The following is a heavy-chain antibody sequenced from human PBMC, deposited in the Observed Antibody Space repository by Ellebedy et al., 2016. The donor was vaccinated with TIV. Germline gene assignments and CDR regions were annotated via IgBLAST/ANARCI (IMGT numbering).Heavy chain of an antibody. CDR2: IKQDGSEK. CDR1: GFTFSSYW. D-gene: IGHD5-18*01. CDR3: ARVDTTMDHYFDY. J-gene: IGHJ4*02. Sequence: GESLKISCAASGFTFSSYWMSWVRQAPGKGLEWVANIKQDGSEKYYVDSVKGRFTISRDNAKNSLYLQMNSLRAEDTAVYYCARVDTTMDHYFDYWGQGTLVTVSS. V-gene: IGHV3-7*01.